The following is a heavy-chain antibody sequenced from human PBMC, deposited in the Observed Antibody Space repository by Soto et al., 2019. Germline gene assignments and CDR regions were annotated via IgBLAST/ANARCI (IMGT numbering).Heavy chain of an antibody. V-gene: IGHV3-66*01. CDR1: GFSVSSNY. J-gene: IGHJ4*02. Sequence: EVQLVESGGGWVQPGGSLRLSCAASGFSVSSNYMTWVRQAPGKGLEWVSVIYSDGTTYYTESVKGYFTISRDNSKNAVYLQMNNLRAEDTAVYYCARERSDILTGPIDYWGQGPLVTGSS. CDR2: IYSDGTT. D-gene: IGHD3-9*01. CDR3: ARERSDILTGPIDY.